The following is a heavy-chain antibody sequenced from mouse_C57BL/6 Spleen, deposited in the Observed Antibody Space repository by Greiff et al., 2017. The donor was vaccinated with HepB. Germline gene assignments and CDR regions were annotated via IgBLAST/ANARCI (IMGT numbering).Heavy chain of an antibody. J-gene: IGHJ4*01. Sequence: VQLQQSGPELVKPGASVKMSCKASGYTFTDYNMHWVKQSHGKSLEWIGYINPNNGGTSYNQKFKGKATLTVNKSSSTAYMELRSLTSEDSAVYYCARKGRRDYYAMDYWGQGTSVTVSS. CDR2: INPNNGGT. CDR3: ARKGRRDYYAMDY. V-gene: IGHV1-22*01. CDR1: GYTFTDYN. D-gene: IGHD2-12*01.